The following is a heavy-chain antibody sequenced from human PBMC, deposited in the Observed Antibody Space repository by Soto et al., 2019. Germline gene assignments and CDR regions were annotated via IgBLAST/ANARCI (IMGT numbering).Heavy chain of an antibody. CDR2: IIPFFGTA. Sequence: QVQLVQSGAEVKKTGSSVKVSCKTSGGTFSTFGISWVRQAPGQGLEWMGGIIPFFGTAEYSQKFEDRITITADESTSTVYMDLRSLTSADTAIYYCARTAPMDAGDKYYYDFWGQGALVTVSS. CDR1: GGTFSTFG. V-gene: IGHV1-69*01. D-gene: IGHD3-16*01. CDR3: ARTAPMDAGDKYYYDF. J-gene: IGHJ4*02.